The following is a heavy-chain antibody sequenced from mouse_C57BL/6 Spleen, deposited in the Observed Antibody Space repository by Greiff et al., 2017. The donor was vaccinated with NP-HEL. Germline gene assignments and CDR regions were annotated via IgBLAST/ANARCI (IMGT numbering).Heavy chain of an antibody. CDR3: ARWVKGYFDY. Sequence: QVQLQQPGAELVKPGASVKLSCKASGYTFTSYWMQWVKQRPGQGLEWIGEIDPSDSYTNYNQKFKGKATLTVDTSSSTAYMQLSSLTSEDSAVYYCARWVKGYFDYWGQGTTLTVSS. D-gene: IGHD1-3*01. V-gene: IGHV1-50*01. CDR1: GYTFTSYW. CDR2: IDPSDSYT. J-gene: IGHJ2*01.